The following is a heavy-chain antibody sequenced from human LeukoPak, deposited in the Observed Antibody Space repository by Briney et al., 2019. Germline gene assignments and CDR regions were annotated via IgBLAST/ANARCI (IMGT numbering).Heavy chain of an antibody. J-gene: IGHJ4*02. Sequence: PGGSLRLSCATSGFTFSSYAMHWVRQATGKGLEWVSAIGTAGDTFYPGSVKGRFTISRENAKNSLSLQMNSLRAEDTAVYYCVRSPFSNGYWGQGTLVTVSS. D-gene: IGHD4-11*01. CDR2: IGTAGDT. CDR1: GFTFSSYA. V-gene: IGHV3-13*01. CDR3: VRSPFSNGY.